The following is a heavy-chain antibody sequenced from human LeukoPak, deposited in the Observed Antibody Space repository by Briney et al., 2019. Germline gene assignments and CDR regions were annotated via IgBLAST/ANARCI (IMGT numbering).Heavy chain of an antibody. CDR3: AKDLGSTVTPKNFDY. D-gene: IGHD4-11*01. Sequence: PGGSLRLSCAASGFTFSSYAMSWVRQAPGKGLEWVSAISGSGGSTYYADSVKGRFTISRDNSKNTLYLQMNSLRAEDTAVYYCAKDLGSTVTPKNFDYWGQGTLVTVSS. J-gene: IGHJ4*02. CDR1: GFTFSSYA. CDR2: ISGSGGST. V-gene: IGHV3-23*01.